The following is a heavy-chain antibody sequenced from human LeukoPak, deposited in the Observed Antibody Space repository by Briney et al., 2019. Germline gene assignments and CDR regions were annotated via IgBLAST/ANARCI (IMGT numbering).Heavy chain of an antibody. CDR2: INHSGST. J-gene: IGHJ4*02. Sequence: SETLSLTCAVYGGSFSGYYWSWIRQPPGKGLEWIGEINHSGSTNYNPSLKSRVTISVDTSKNQFSLKLSSVTAADTAVYYCARGPFPYYDILTGSLFDYWGQGTLVTVSS. D-gene: IGHD3-9*01. CDR1: GGSFSGYY. V-gene: IGHV4-34*01. CDR3: ARGPFPYYDILTGSLFDY.